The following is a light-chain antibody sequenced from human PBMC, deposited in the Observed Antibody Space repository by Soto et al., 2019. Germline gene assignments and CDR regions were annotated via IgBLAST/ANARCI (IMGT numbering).Light chain of an antibody. Sequence: QSVLTQPASVSGSPGQSITISCTGTSSDDGGYNYVSWYQQHPGKAPKLMIYDVSNRPSGVSNRFSGSKSGNTASLTISGFQAEDEADYYCSSYTSSSTLFGTGTKVTVL. CDR3: SSYTSSSTL. V-gene: IGLV2-14*01. CDR1: SSDDGGYNY. CDR2: DVS. J-gene: IGLJ1*01.